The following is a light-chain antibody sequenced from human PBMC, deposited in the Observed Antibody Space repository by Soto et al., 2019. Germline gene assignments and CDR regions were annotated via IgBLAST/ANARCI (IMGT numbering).Light chain of an antibody. CDR3: CSYAGSYTYV. CDR2: DVT. J-gene: IGLJ1*01. Sequence: QSALTQPRSVSGSPGQSVTISCTGTSSDVGGYNYVSWYQQYPGKAPKLMVSDVTKRPSGVPDRFSGSKSGNTDSLTISGLLAEDEDDYYCCSYAGSYTYVFGTGTKVTVL. V-gene: IGLV2-11*01. CDR1: SSDVGGYNY.